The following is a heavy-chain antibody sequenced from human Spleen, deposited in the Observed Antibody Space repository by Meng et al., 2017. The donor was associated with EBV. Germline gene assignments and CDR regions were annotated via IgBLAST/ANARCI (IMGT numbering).Heavy chain of an antibody. J-gene: IGHJ2*01. CDR1: GGSVSIGSYY. Sequence: QVQLQESGPGLVKPSVTLSLTCTVSGGSVSIGSYYWSWIRQPPGKGLEWIGYIYYSGSTNYNPSLKSRVTISVDTSKNQFSLKLSSVTAADTAVYYCARTITRVGFDLWGRGTLVTVSS. D-gene: IGHD5-24*01. CDR3: ARTITRVGFDL. V-gene: IGHV4-61*01. CDR2: IYYSGST.